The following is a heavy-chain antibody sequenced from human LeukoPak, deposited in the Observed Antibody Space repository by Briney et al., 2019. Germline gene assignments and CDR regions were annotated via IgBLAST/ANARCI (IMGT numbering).Heavy chain of an antibody. J-gene: IGHJ4*02. D-gene: IGHD6-13*01. CDR2: IYYSGST. Sequence: LETLSLTCTVSGGSISSYYWSWIRQPPGKGLEWIGYIYYSGSTNYNPSLKSRVTISVDTSKNQFSLKLSSVTAADTAVYYCARHSSSWYLYYFDYWGQGTLVTVSS. CDR3: ARHSSSWYLYYFDY. CDR1: GGSISSYY. V-gene: IGHV4-59*08.